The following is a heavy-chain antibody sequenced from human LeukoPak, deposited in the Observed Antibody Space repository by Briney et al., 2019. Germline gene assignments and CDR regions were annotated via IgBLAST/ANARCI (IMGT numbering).Heavy chain of an antibody. CDR1: GGTFSSYA. V-gene: IGHV1-69*04. J-gene: IGHJ3*02. CDR3: ARVFTIFGVVITGGGAFDI. Sequence: SVEVSCKASGGTFSSYAISWVRQAPGQGLEWMGRIIPILGIANYAQKFQGRVTITADKSTSTAYMELSSLRSEDTAVYYCARVFTIFGVVITGGGAFDIWGQGTMVTVPS. D-gene: IGHD3-3*01. CDR2: IIPILGIA.